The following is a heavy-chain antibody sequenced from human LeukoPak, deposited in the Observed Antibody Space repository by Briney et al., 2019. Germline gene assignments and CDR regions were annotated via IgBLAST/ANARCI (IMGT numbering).Heavy chain of an antibody. Sequence: SETLSLTCTVSGGSISSYYWSWIRQPAGKGLEWIGRIYTSGSTNYNPSLKSRVTISVDTSKNQFSLKLSSVTAADTAVYYCARNNFTFGGVPFDYWGQGTLVTVSS. CDR1: GGSISSYY. V-gene: IGHV4-4*07. J-gene: IGHJ4*02. CDR3: ARNNFTFGGVPFDY. CDR2: IYTSGST. D-gene: IGHD3-16*01.